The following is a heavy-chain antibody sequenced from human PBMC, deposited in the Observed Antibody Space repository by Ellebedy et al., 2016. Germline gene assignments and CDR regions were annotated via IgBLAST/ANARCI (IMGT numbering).Heavy chain of an antibody. CDR3: ARDYGGKTTFDF. Sequence: SETLSLTCAVSTGSFRGYYWSWIRQSPGKGLEWIGRFNPGGGAAYNPSLKSRVTISGDTSKDQFSLNLSSVTAADTAVYYCARDYGGKTTFDFWGQGTLVTVSS. J-gene: IGHJ4*02. D-gene: IGHD4-23*01. CDR2: FNPGGGA. CDR1: TGSFRGYY. V-gene: IGHV4-34*01.